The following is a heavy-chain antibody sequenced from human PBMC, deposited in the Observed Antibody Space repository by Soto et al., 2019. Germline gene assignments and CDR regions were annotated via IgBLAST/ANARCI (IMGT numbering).Heavy chain of an antibody. D-gene: IGHD3-9*01. CDR1: GGSFSGYY. Sequence: QVQLQQWGAGPLRPLETLTLTCGVSGGSFSGYYWAWIRQSPGKGLEWIGEINDRGSINYNPSLKSGVSISVATSKNHYSLNLTSVTAADTAVYYCARESHDIMTGPPWVWYFDLCGRGTLVTVSS. J-gene: IGHJ2*01. CDR2: INDRGSI. CDR3: ARESHDIMTGPPWVWYFDL. V-gene: IGHV4-34*01.